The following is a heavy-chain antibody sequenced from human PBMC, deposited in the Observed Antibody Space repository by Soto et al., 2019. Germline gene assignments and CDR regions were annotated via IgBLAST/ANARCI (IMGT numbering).Heavy chain of an antibody. CDR3: ARKDSGYADYMDV. Sequence: QVQLQESGPGLVKPSQTLSLTCTVSGGSISRGGYYWSWIRQHPGKGLEWIGYNYYSGGTYYNPSLKSRVTISVDTSENQFSLRLSSVTAADTAVYYCARKDSGYADYMDVWGKGTTVTVSS. V-gene: IGHV4-31*03. D-gene: IGHD5-12*01. J-gene: IGHJ6*03. CDR1: GGSISRGGYY. CDR2: NYYSGGT.